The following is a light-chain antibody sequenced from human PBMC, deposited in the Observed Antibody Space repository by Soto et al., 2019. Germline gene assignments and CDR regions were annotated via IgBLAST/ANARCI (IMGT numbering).Light chain of an antibody. J-gene: IGKJ1*01. CDR2: RAS. Sequence: EIVLTQSPGTLSLSPGERATLSCRADQSVNNNYLTWYQQRPGQAPRRLIYRASRRATGIPDRFSGSGSGTDFTLTISRLEPEDFAVYYCQQYGRSWTFGQGNKVEIK. CDR3: QQYGRSWT. CDR1: QSVNNNY. V-gene: IGKV3-20*01.